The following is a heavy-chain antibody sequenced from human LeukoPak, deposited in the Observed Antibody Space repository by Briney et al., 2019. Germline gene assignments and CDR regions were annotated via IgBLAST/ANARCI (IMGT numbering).Heavy chain of an antibody. D-gene: IGHD3-3*01. J-gene: IGHJ6*03. CDR1: GESFSGYY. CDR3: ARRGRFLSYMDV. CDR2: INHSGST. Sequence: PSETLSLTCAVYGESFSGYYWIWIRQPPGKGLEWIGEINHSGSTNYNPSLKSRVTISVDMSKNQFSLKLSSVTAADTAVYYCARRGRFLSYMDVWGKGTTVTVSS. V-gene: IGHV4-34*01.